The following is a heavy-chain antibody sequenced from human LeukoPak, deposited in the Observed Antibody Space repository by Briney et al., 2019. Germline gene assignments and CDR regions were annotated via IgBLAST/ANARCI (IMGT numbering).Heavy chain of an antibody. V-gene: IGHV3-30*18. CDR2: ISYDGNNK. J-gene: IGHJ4*01. D-gene: IGHD4-17*01. CDR3: AKDYGDYNFDY. CDR1: GFTFSDYY. Sequence: GGSLRLSCAASGFTFSDYYMSWIRQAPGKGLEWVAVISYDGNNKYYADSVKGRFTISRDNSKNTLYLQMNGLRVEDTAVYYCAKDYGDYNFDYWGHGSLVAVSS.